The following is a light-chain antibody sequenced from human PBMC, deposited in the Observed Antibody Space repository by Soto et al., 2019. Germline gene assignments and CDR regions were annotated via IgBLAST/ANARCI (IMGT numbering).Light chain of an antibody. CDR1: QSVSSY. CDR2: DAS. Sequence: EIVLTQSPATLSLSPGERATLSCRASQSVSSYLAWYQQKPSQAPRLLIYDASNRATGIPARFSGSGSGTDFTLTISSLEPEDFAVYYCQHRSNWPSFGPGTKVDIK. V-gene: IGKV3-11*01. CDR3: QHRSNWPS. J-gene: IGKJ3*01.